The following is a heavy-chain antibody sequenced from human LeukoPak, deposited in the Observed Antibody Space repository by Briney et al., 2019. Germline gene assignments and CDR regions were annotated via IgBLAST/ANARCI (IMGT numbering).Heavy chain of an antibody. CDR1: GFTFSSYA. V-gene: IGHV3-7*03. CDR2: IKQDGSEK. CDR3: ARHQMPGRRYYYDSSGYYYGFDY. D-gene: IGHD3-22*01. J-gene: IGHJ4*02. Sequence: GGSLRLSCAASGFTFSSYAMSWVRQAPGKGLEWVANIKQDGSEKYYVDSVKGRFTISRDNAKNSLYLQMNSLRAEDTAVYYCARHQMPGRRYYYDSSGYYYGFDYWGQGTLVTVSS.